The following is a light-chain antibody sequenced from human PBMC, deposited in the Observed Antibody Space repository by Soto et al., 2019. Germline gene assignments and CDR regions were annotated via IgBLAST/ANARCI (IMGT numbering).Light chain of an antibody. V-gene: IGKV3-15*01. CDR2: YAA. CDR3: KHYSNWPPT. Sequence: EMVMTQSPATLSVSPGERVTLSCRASESVHSNLTWYQQKPGQGPSLLIYYAATRVTGVPDRFSGSGSGTEFTLTISSLQSEDFGVYYCKHYSNWPPTFGPGTKGEIK. J-gene: IGKJ3*01. CDR1: ESVHSN.